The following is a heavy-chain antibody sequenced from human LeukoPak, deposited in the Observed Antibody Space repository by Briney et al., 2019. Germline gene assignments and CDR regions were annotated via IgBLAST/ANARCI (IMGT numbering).Heavy chain of an antibody. CDR1: GFTFSSYA. CDR3: AKGGRWDYYDSSH. J-gene: IGHJ3*01. V-gene: IGHV3-23*01. CDR2: ISGSGGST. Sequence: PGGSLRLSCAVSGFTFSSYAMTWVRQAPGKGLEWVSGISGSGGSTYYADSLKGRFTISRDNSKNTLYLQMNSLRAEDTAVYYCAKGGRWDYYDSSHWGQGTMVTVSS. D-gene: IGHD3-22*01.